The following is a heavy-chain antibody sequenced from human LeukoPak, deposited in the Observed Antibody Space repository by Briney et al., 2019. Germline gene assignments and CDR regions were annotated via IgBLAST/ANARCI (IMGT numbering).Heavy chain of an antibody. J-gene: IGHJ4*02. CDR1: GYSFTSYW. V-gene: IGHV5-51*01. Sequence: GESLKISCKGSGYSFTSYWIGWVRQMPGKGLEWMGIIYPGDSDTRYSPSFQGQVTISADKSISTAYLQWSSLKAPDTAMYYCARVGDGYNYVGYHDYWGQGTLVTVSS. CDR2: IYPGDSDT. CDR3: ARVGDGYNYVGYHDY. D-gene: IGHD5-24*01.